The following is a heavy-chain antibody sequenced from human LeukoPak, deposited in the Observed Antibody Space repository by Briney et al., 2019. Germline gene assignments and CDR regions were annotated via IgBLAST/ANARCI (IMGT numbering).Heavy chain of an antibody. CDR2: VYTSRST. CDR1: GDSISSGDYY. V-gene: IGHV4-61*02. D-gene: IGHD3-22*01. Sequence: SETLSLTCTVSGDSISSGDYYWSWIRQPAGKGLDWIGRVYTSRSTNYNPSLKSRFTMSVDTSKNQFSLKLSSVTAADTAVYYCARGGTYYYDNADQNSFDIWGQGTMVTVSS. J-gene: IGHJ3*02. CDR3: ARGGTYYYDNADQNSFDI.